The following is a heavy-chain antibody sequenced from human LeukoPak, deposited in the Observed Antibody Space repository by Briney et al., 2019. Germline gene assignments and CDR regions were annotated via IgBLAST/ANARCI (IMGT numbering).Heavy chain of an antibody. Sequence: ASVKVSCKASGYTFTSYDINWVRQATGQGLEWMGWMNTNSGNTGHAQKFQGRLTMTRDTSTNTAYMELSSLRSEDTAVYYCARGGDIAVVPSAMVGPWGQGTLVTVSS. J-gene: IGHJ5*02. D-gene: IGHD2-2*01. CDR2: MNTNSGNT. CDR3: ARGGDIAVVPSAMVGP. V-gene: IGHV1-8*01. CDR1: GYTFTSYD.